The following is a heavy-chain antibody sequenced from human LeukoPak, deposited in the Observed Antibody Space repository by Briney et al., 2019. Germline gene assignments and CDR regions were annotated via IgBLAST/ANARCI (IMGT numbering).Heavy chain of an antibody. D-gene: IGHD3-22*01. CDR2: IYHSGST. CDR1: GGSISNYY. V-gene: IGHV4-59*08. J-gene: IGHJ6*02. CDR3: ARRNYYDSRQYYYYGMDV. Sequence: SETLSLTCTVSGGSISNYYWNWIRQSPGKGLEWIGYIYHSGSTNYNPSLKSRVTISVDTSKNQFSLKLSSVTAADTAVYYCARRNYYDSRQYYYYGMDVWGQGTTVTVSS.